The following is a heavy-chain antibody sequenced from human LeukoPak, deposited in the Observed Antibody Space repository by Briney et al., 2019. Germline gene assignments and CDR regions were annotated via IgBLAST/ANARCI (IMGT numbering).Heavy chain of an antibody. CDR3: TRWGLRFLEWLFDIGGFDY. Sequence: GGSLRLSCATSGLIFSNYWMSWFRQAPGKGLEWVGFIRSKAYGGTTEYAASVKGRFTISRDDSKSIAYLQMNSLKTEDTAVYYCTRWGLRFLEWLFDIGGFDYWGQGTLVTVSS. D-gene: IGHD3-3*01. J-gene: IGHJ4*02. V-gene: IGHV3-49*03. CDR2: IRSKAYGGTT. CDR1: GLIFSNYW.